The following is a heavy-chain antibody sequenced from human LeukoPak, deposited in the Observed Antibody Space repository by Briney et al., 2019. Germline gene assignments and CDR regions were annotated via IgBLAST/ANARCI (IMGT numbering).Heavy chain of an antibody. CDR2: INPNSGGR. CDR3: ARGPLIGGPFMDV. D-gene: IGHD3-10*01. CDR1: GYTFTGYY. V-gene: IGHV1-2*02. J-gene: IGHJ6*03. Sequence: ASVKVSCKASGYTFTGYYMHWVRQAPGQGLEWMGWINPNSGGRNYAQKFQGRVTMTRDTPISTAYMELSRLRSDDTAVYYCARGPLIGGPFMDVWGTGTTVTVSS.